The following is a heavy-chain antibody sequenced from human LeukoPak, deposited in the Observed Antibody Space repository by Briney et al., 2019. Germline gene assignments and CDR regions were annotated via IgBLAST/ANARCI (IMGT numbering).Heavy chain of an antibody. CDR1: GYTFTSYY. J-gene: IGHJ5*02. V-gene: IGHV1-46*01. CDR3: ARSTFSRSPFDP. Sequence: ASVKVSCKASGYTFTSYYMHWVRQAPGQGLEWMGIINPSGCSTSYAQKFQGRVTMTRDMSTSTVYMELSSLRSEDTAVYYCARSTFSRSPFDPWGQGTLVTVSS. CDR2: INPSGCST.